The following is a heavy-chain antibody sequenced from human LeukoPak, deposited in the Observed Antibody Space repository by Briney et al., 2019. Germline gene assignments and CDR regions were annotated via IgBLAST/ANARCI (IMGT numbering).Heavy chain of an antibody. CDR1: GFAVSSNY. Sequence: GGSLRLSCAASGFAVSSNYMSWVRQAPGKGLEWVSVIYSGGSTYYADSVKGRFTISRDNSKNTLYLQMNSLRAEDTAVYYCVRDLGGRSGHWGQGTLVTVSS. V-gene: IGHV3-53*01. CDR3: VRDLGGRSGH. CDR2: IYSGGST. J-gene: IGHJ4*02. D-gene: IGHD1-26*01.